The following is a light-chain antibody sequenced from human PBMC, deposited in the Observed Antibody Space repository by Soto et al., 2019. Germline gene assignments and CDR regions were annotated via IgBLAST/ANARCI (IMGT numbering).Light chain of an antibody. Sequence: EIVLSLSPGTLSLSPGERATLSCRASESVSSSYLAWYQEKPGQAPRLLIYGAFSRATGIPDRFSGSGSGTDFTLTISRLEPEDFAVYFCQQYGSPWTFGQGTKVDI. V-gene: IGKV3-20*01. CDR3: QQYGSPWT. J-gene: IGKJ1*01. CDR2: GAF. CDR1: ESVSSSY.